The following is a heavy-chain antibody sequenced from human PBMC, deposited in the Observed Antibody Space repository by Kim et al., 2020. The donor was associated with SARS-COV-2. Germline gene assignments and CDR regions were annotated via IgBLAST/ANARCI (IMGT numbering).Heavy chain of an antibody. Sequence: GGSLRLSCAASGFTFSSYAMSWVRQAPGKGLEWVSAISGSGGSTYYADSVKGRFTISRDNSKNTLYLQMNSLRAEDTAVYYCAKGSLLWFGEPPFTWGQGTLVTVSS. CDR2: ISGSGGST. CDR3: AKGSLLWFGEPPFT. CDR1: GFTFSSYA. D-gene: IGHD3-10*01. V-gene: IGHV3-23*01. J-gene: IGHJ4*02.